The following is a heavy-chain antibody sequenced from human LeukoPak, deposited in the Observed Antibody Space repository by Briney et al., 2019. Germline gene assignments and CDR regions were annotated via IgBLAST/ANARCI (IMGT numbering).Heavy chain of an antibody. J-gene: IGHJ6*02. Sequence: ASVKVSCKASGYTFTSYGISWVRQAPGQGLEWMGWISAYNGNTNYAQKFQGRVTITADESTSTAYMELSSLRSEDTAVYYCARQYYYDSSTQLGMDVWGQGTTVTVSS. D-gene: IGHD3-22*01. CDR3: ARQYYYDSSTQLGMDV. V-gene: IGHV1-18*01. CDR1: GYTFTSYG. CDR2: ISAYNGNT.